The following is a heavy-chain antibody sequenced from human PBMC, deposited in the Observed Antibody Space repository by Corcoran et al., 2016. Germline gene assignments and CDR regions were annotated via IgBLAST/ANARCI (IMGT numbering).Heavy chain of an antibody. CDR2: IIPIFGTA. Sequence: QVQLVQSGAEVKKPGSSVKVSCKASGGTFSSYAISWVRQAPGQGLEWMGGIIPIFGTANYAQQFQGRVTITADESTSTAYMELSSLRSEDTAVYYCARDPSGYSYGQQDYWGQGTLVTVSS. CDR3: ARDPSGYSYGQQDY. D-gene: IGHD5-18*01. CDR1: GGTFSSYA. J-gene: IGHJ4*02. V-gene: IGHV1-69*01.